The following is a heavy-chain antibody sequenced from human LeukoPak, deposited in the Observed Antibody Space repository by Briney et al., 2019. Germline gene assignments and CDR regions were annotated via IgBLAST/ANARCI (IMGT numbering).Heavy chain of an antibody. V-gene: IGHV4-59*01. D-gene: IGHD4-17*01. CDR2: IYYSGST. Sequence: YWSWIRQPPGKGLEWIGYIYYSGSTNYTPSLKSRVTISVDTSKNLFSLKLTSVTAADTAVYYCARGRYGDSNFDYWGQGTLVTVSS. CDR3: ARGRYGDSNFDY. J-gene: IGHJ4*02. CDR1: Y.